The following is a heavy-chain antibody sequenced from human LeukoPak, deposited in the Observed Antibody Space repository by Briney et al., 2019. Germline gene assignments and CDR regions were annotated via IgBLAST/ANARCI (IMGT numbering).Heavy chain of an antibody. J-gene: IGHJ4*02. Sequence: PGGSLRLSCAASGFTFSSYAMHWVRQAPGKGLEWVAVISYDGCNKYYADSVKGRFTISRDNSKNTLYLQMNSLRAEDTAVYYCARDVVGATYFDWGQGTLVTVSS. CDR3: ARDVVGATYFD. V-gene: IGHV3-30-3*01. CDR2: ISYDGCNK. D-gene: IGHD1-26*01. CDR1: GFTFSSYA.